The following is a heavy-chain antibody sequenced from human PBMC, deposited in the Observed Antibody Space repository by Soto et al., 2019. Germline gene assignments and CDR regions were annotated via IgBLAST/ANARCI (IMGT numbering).Heavy chain of an antibody. CDR3: ANPPSPYSSAHLGGMDV. J-gene: IGHJ6*02. CDR2: ISYDGSNK. D-gene: IGHD6-19*01. Sequence: QVQLVESGGGVVQPGRSLRLSCAASGFTFSSYGMHWVRQAPGKGLEWVAVISYDGSNKYYADSVNGRFTISRDNSTNTLYLQMNSPRAEDTAVHYCANPPSPYSSAHLGGMDVWGQGTTVTVSS. CDR1: GFTFSSYG. V-gene: IGHV3-30*18.